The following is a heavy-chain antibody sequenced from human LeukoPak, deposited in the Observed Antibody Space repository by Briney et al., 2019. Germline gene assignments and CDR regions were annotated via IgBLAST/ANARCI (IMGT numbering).Heavy chain of an antibody. Sequence: GGSLRLSCAASGFTFSSYAMSWVRQAPGKGLEWVANIKQDGSEKYYVDSVKGRFTISRDNAKNSLYLQMNSLRAEDTAVYYCASVPYDSSGYLVTFDYWGQGTLVTVSS. CDR1: GFTFSSYA. CDR2: IKQDGSEK. D-gene: IGHD3-22*01. V-gene: IGHV3-7*01. J-gene: IGHJ4*02. CDR3: ASVPYDSSGYLVTFDY.